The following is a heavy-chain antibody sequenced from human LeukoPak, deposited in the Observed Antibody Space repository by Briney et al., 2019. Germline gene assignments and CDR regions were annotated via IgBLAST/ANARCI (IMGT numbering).Heavy chain of an antibody. D-gene: IGHD3-3*01. Sequence: SETLSLTCTVCGGSISNYYWSWIRQPQGKGLEWIGYIYYSGTTNYNPSLKSRVTISVDTSKNQFSLKLSSVTAADTAVYYCARHGPYYDFWSGYYDRAFDIWGQGTMATVSS. V-gene: IGHV4-59*08. CDR1: GGSISNYY. CDR2: IYYSGTT. CDR3: ARHGPYYDFWSGYYDRAFDI. J-gene: IGHJ3*02.